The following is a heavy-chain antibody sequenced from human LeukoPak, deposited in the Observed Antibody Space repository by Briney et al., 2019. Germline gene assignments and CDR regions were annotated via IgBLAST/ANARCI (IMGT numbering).Heavy chain of an antibody. CDR3: ARARITIFGVVIRDAFDI. Sequence: GGSLRLSCAASGFTFDDYGMSWVRHTPGKGLEWVSGINWNGGSTGYADSVKGRFTISRDNAKNSLYLQMNSLRAEDTAFYYCARARITIFGVVIRDAFDIWGQGTMVTVSS. CDR2: INWNGGST. V-gene: IGHV3-20*04. D-gene: IGHD3-3*01. J-gene: IGHJ3*02. CDR1: GFTFDDYG.